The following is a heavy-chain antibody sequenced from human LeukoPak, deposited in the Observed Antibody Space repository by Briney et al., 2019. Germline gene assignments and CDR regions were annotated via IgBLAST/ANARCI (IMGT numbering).Heavy chain of an antibody. CDR1: GFTFDDYD. Sequence: RTGGSLRLSCAASGFTFDDYDIHWVRQAPGKGLEWVSLISGDGGSTYYADSVKGRFTISRDNSKNSLYLQMNSLRTEDTALYYCAKACFGERSGGGFDYWGQGTLVTVSS. D-gene: IGHD3-10*01. V-gene: IGHV3-43*02. CDR2: ISGDGGST. J-gene: IGHJ4*02. CDR3: AKACFGERSGGGFDY.